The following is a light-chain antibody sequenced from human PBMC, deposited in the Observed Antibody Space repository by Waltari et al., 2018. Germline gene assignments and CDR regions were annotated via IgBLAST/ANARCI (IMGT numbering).Light chain of an antibody. V-gene: IGLV1-44*01. CDR1: RSNIGSNT. Sequence: QSVLTQPPSVSGTPGQRVIISCSGSRSNIGSNTVQWYQQLPGTAPKFLSYSNTQRPSGVPDRVAGSKSDTSASLAISGLQSEDEADYYCAAWDDSLNGWVLGGGTKVTVL. J-gene: IGLJ3*02. CDR2: SNT. CDR3: AAWDDSLNGWV.